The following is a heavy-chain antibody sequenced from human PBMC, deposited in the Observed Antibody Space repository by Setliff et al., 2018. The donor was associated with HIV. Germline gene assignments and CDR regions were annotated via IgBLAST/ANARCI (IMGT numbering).Heavy chain of an antibody. CDR3: ARDRGGSYTPLDF. CDR1: GFTFSNYA. J-gene: IGHJ4*02. CDR2: ISYDGSDK. D-gene: IGHD1-26*01. V-gene: IGHV3-30*01. Sequence: GGSLRLSCAASGFTFSNYAMHWVRQAPGKGLEWLAVISYDGSDKYYADSVKGRFTISRDNSKNTLYLQMNSLRAEDTAVYYCARDRGGSYTPLDFWGQGTLVTVSS.